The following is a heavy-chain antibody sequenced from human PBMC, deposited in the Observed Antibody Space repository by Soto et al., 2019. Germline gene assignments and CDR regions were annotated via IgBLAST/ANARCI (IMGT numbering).Heavy chain of an antibody. Sequence: GEALKISCKGSGYSFRSNWITWVRQMPGKGLEGMGRIDPSDSYTNYSPSFQGHVTISADKSISTAYLQWSSLKASYTAMYYCARLPGESWFDFWGPAPLVTLFS. CDR3: ARLPGESWFDF. J-gene: IGHJ5*01. V-gene: IGHV5-10-1*01. CDR2: IDPSDSYT. D-gene: IGHD3-16*01. CDR1: GYSFRSNW.